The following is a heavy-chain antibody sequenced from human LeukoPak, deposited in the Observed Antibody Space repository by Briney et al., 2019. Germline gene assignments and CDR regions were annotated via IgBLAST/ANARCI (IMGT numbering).Heavy chain of an antibody. Sequence: PSETLSLTCTVSGGSISSYYLSWIRQPAGKGLEWIGRIYTSGSTNYNPSLKSRVTMSVDTSKNQFSLKLSSVTAADTAVYYCARTPHSSGPYHFDYWGQGTVVTVSS. D-gene: IGHD6-19*01. CDR3: ARTPHSSGPYHFDY. J-gene: IGHJ4*02. V-gene: IGHV4-4*07. CDR1: GGSISSYY. CDR2: IYTSGST.